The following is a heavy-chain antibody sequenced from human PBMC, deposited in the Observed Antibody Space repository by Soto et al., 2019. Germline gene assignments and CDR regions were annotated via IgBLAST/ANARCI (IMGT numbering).Heavy chain of an antibody. CDR2: IYAGSIT. V-gene: IGHV3-53*01. D-gene: IGHD1-26*01. Sequence: VGLLRVSCAAFGFNVTNHYVSWVLQTTGRGLEWVSVIYAGSITFYADSVKGRFTISRDSSKNSLYLEMNSLRAEDTAVFYCARIPYSNSGTIFDLWGQGPLVTVSS. CDR1: GFNVTNHY. CDR3: ARIPYSNSGTIFDL. J-gene: IGHJ4*02.